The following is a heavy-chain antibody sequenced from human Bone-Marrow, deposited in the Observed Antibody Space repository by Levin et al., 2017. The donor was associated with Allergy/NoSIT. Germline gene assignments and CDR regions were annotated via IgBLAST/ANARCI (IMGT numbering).Heavy chain of an antibody. CDR3: ARGVRFLEWLSNPRHYYYYGMDV. J-gene: IGHJ6*02. D-gene: IGHD3-3*01. CDR2: IIPSFGAT. CDR1: GGTFSTYA. Sequence: SVKVSCKPSGGTFSTYAISWVRQAPGQGLEWMGGIIPSFGATNYAQTFQDRVTITADESTNRAYMELRGLRSEDTAVYYCARGVRFLEWLSNPRHYYYYGMDVWGQGTTVTVSS. V-gene: IGHV1-69*13.